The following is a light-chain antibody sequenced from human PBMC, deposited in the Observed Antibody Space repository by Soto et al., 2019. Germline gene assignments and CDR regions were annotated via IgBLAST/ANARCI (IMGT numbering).Light chain of an antibody. CDR3: AAWYDSLNGVV. J-gene: IGLJ7*01. Sequence: QSVLTQPPSASGTPGQRVTISCSGSSSNIGSNTVNWYQQLPGTAPKLLIYSNNQRPSGVPDRFSGCKSGTSASLAISGLQYEDEADYYCAAWYDSLNGVVFGGGTKLTVL. CDR1: SSNIGSNT. V-gene: IGLV1-44*01. CDR2: SNN.